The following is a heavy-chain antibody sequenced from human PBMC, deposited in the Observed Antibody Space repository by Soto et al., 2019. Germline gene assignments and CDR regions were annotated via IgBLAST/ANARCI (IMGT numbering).Heavy chain of an antibody. Sequence: PGGSLRLSCAASGFTFSSYSMNWVRQAPGKGLEWVSYISSSSSTIYYADSVKGRFTISRDNAKNSLYLQMNSLRAEDTAVYYCARDGAGGNYDFWSGYYTPNWFDPWGQGTPVTVSS. CDR1: GFTFSSYS. D-gene: IGHD3-3*01. V-gene: IGHV3-48*01. J-gene: IGHJ5*02. CDR2: ISSSSSTI. CDR3: ARDGAGGNYDFWSGYYTPNWFDP.